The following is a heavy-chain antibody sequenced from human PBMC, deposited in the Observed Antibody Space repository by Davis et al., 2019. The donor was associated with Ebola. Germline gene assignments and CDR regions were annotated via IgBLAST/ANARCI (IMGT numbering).Heavy chain of an antibody. CDR2: ISYDGSNK. J-gene: IGHJ4*02. D-gene: IGHD4-17*01. Sequence: GGSLRLSCAASGFTFNNYGMHWVRQAPGKGLEWVAVISYDGSNKYYADSVQGRFTISRDNAKNSLYLQMNSLRGEDTAVYYCARDRLRRFDYWGQGTQVTVSS. CDR1: GFTFNNYG. CDR3: ARDRLRRFDY. V-gene: IGHV3-30*03.